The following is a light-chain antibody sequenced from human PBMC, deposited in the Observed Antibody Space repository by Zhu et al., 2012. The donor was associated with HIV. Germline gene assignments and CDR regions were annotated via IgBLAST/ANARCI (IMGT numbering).Light chain of an antibody. CDR2: GAS. Sequence: EVVMTQSPTTLSVSPGERATLSCRAGDFVNSKLAWYQHKRGQAPRLLLYGASTRATGILARFTGSGSGTEFTLTITSMQSEDFATYYCQQYNTWPYTFGQGTKLEIK. V-gene: IGKV3-15*01. CDR3: QQYNTWPYT. CDR1: DFVNSK. J-gene: IGKJ2*01.